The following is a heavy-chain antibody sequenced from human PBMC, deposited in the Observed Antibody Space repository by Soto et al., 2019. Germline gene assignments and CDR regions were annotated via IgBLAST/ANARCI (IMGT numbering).Heavy chain of an antibody. CDR2: INTDGSTT. Sequence: EVQLVESGGGLVQPGGSLRLSCAASEFTFHNYWMHWVRQVPGKGLEWVSRINTDGSTTNYADSVMGRFNISRDNADNTVYLQMNSLRSEDTAVYYCARGIYLKYGLDVWGQGATVTVSS. D-gene: IGHD3-16*02. V-gene: IGHV3-74*01. CDR1: EFTFHNYW. J-gene: IGHJ6*02. CDR3: ARGIYLKYGLDV.